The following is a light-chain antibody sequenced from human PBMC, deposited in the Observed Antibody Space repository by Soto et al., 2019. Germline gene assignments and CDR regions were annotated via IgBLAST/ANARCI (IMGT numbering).Light chain of an antibody. V-gene: IGLV4-60*02. Sequence: QSALTQSSSASASLGSSVKLTCTLSSGHSSYIIAWHQQQPGKAPRYLMKLESSGSYDKESGVPDRFSGSSSGADRYLTFSNLQFEDEADYYCETWDSNTWVFGGGTKLTVL. CDR1: SGHSSYI. CDR2: LESSGSY. J-gene: IGLJ3*02. CDR3: ETWDSNTWV.